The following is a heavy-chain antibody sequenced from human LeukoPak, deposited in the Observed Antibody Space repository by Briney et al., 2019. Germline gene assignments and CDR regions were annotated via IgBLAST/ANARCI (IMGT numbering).Heavy chain of an antibody. V-gene: IGHV3-30*02. CDR1: GFTFSSYG. J-gene: IGHJ5*02. D-gene: IGHD6-13*01. Sequence: GGSLRLSCAASGFTFSSYGMHWVRQAPGKRLEWVAFIRYDGSNKYYADSVKGRFTISRDNSKNTLYLQMNSLSAEDTAVYYCAKDPIAAAGHNWFDPWGQGTLVTVSS. CDR3: AKDPIAAAGHNWFDP. CDR2: IRYDGSNK.